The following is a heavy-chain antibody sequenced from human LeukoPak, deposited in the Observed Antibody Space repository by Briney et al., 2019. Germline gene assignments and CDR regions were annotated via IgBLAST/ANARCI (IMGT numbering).Heavy chain of an antibody. D-gene: IGHD6-13*01. J-gene: IGHJ4*02. CDR1: GFTFSSYG. V-gene: IGHV3-30*03. Sequence: GRSLRLSCAASGFTFSSYGMHWVRQAPGKGLEWVAVISYDGSNKYYADSVKGRFTISRDNSKNTLYLQMNSLRAEDTAVYYCARGGNHQAAAGRLDSWGQGTLVTVSS. CDR2: ISYDGSNK. CDR3: ARGGNHQAAAGRLDS.